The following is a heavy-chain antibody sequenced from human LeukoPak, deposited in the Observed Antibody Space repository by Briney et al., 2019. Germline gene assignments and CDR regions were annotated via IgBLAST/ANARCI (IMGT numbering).Heavy chain of an antibody. Sequence: GGSLRLSCAASGFTFSSYGMHWVRQAPGKGLEWVAVIWYDGSNKYYADSVKGRFTISRDNSKNTLYLQMNSLRAEDTAVYYCARGYRTYYYDSSGSPGAFDIWGQGTMVTVSS. CDR3: ARGYRTYYYDSSGSPGAFDI. CDR1: GFTFSSYG. D-gene: IGHD3-22*01. CDR2: IWYDGSNK. V-gene: IGHV3-33*01. J-gene: IGHJ3*02.